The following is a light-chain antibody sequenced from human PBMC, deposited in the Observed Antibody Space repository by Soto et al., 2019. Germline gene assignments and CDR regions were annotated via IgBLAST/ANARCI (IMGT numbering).Light chain of an antibody. J-gene: IGKJ3*01. CDR3: QQSFSNPFT. CDR2: AAS. Sequence: DIQMTQSPSSLSASVGDGVTITCRASQSIASYINWYQQKPGKAPNLLISAASSLQSGVPSRFSGSGSGTHFTLTISSLQPEDFATYYCQQSFSNPFTFGPGTKVDI. V-gene: IGKV1-39*01. CDR1: QSIASY.